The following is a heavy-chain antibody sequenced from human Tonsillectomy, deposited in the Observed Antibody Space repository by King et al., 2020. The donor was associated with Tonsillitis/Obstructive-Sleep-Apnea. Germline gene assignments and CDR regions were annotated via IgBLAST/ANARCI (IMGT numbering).Heavy chain of an antibody. CDR1: GYSFISYG. J-gene: IGHJ5*01. CDR2: ISGYHGNP. V-gene: IGHV1-18*01. Sequence: VQLVQSGAEVRKPGASVKVSCKAYGYSFISYGITWVRQAPGQGLEWMGWISGYHGNPNYAQKIQGRVTMTTDTSTSTAYMERRSLRSDDTAVYFCARQRRNWFDSWGQGTLVTVSS. CDR3: ARQRRNWFDS. D-gene: IGHD6-25*01.